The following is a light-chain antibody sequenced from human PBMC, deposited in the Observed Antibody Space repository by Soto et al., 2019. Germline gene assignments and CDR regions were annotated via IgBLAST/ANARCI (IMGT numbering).Light chain of an antibody. CDR1: QSVDTTY. Sequence: EIVLTQSPGTLSLSPGERATLSCRASQSVDTTYLAWYQQRHGQAPRLLIHDVSISARGIPDRFSGAGSGTDFNLAISSLEPEDCAVYYCQQYCSSPPPFGQGTKLEI. CDR3: QQYCSSPPP. J-gene: IGKJ2*01. CDR2: DVS. V-gene: IGKV3-20*01.